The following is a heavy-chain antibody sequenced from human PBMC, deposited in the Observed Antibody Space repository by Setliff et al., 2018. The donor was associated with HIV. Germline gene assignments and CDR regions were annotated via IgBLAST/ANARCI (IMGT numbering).Heavy chain of an antibody. J-gene: IGHJ4*02. CDR1: GFTFSSYW. Sequence: GGSLRLSCAASGFTFSSYWMSWVRQAPGKGLEWVANIKPDGSAKDYVDSMKGRFTISRDNAMNSLYLQMDNLRAEDTAVYYCARVRFGSLDYCGQGTLVTVSS. CDR2: IKPDGSAK. D-gene: IGHD3-10*01. CDR3: ARVRFGSLDY. V-gene: IGHV3-7*05.